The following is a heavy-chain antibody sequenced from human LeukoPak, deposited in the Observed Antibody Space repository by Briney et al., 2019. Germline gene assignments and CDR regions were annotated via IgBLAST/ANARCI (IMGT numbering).Heavy chain of an antibody. Sequence: GGSLRLSCAASGFTFSSYAMSWVRQAPGKGLEWVSAISGSGGSTYYADFVTGRFTIARDNSKNTLYLQMNSLRAEDTAVYYCAKDIWFGDYYYYGMDVWGQGTTVTVSS. CDR1: GFTFSSYA. J-gene: IGHJ6*02. V-gene: IGHV3-23*01. CDR2: ISGSGGST. CDR3: AKDIWFGDYYYYGMDV. D-gene: IGHD3-10*01.